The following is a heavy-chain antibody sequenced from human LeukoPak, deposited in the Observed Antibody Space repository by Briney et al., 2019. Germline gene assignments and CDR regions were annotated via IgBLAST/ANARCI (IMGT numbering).Heavy chain of an antibody. CDR3: ARLSTRLLDH. D-gene: IGHD3-3*01. CDR1: GNTFTNYW. J-gene: IGHJ4*02. CDR2: IYPGDSET. Sequence: GESLKISCKGSGNTFTNYWIGWVRQLPGKGLEWMGIIYPGDSETRYSPSFQGQVTMSVDKSSSTAYLQWATLKASDTAIYFCARLSTRLLDHWGQGTRVTVSS. V-gene: IGHV5-51*01.